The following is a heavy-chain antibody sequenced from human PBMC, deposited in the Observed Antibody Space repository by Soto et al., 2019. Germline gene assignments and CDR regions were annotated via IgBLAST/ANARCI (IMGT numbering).Heavy chain of an antibody. V-gene: IGHV1-69*01. Sequence: QVQLVQSGAEVKKPGSSVKVSCKASGGTFSSYAISWVRQAPGQGLEWMGGIIPIFGTANYAQKFQVRVTITADESTSTAYMELSSLRSEDTAVYYCAATSRGYSGYDPFTYFDYWGQGTLVTVSS. CDR2: IIPIFGTA. D-gene: IGHD5-12*01. CDR3: AATSRGYSGYDPFTYFDY. J-gene: IGHJ4*02. CDR1: GGTFSSYA.